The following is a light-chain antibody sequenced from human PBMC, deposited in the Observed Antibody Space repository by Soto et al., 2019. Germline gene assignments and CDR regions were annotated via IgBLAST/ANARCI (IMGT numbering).Light chain of an antibody. Sequence: QSALIQPASVSGSPGQSLIISCIGTGGDFGSSTYVSWYQQHSDKAPKVVIYEVNKRPSGVSSRFSGAKSGSTASLTISGLQGDDEATYFCSSYTTTNSWVFGGGTKLTVL. J-gene: IGLJ3*02. CDR2: EVN. V-gene: IGLV2-14*01. CDR3: SSYTTTNSWV. CDR1: GGDFGSSTY.